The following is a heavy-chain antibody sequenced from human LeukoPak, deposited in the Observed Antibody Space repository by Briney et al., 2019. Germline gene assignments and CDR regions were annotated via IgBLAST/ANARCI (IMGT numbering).Heavy chain of an antibody. CDR3: AREPPRRGSGQFDY. CDR1: GLTFSDHY. CDR2: IRNKANSYTT. J-gene: IGHJ4*02. V-gene: IGHV3-72*01. D-gene: IGHD6-19*01. Sequence: GGSLRLSCAASGLTFSDHYMDWVRQAPGKGLGWVGRIRNKANSYTTEYAASVKARFTISRDDSKNLLYLQMNSLKTEDTAVYYCAREPPRRGSGQFDYWGQGTLVTVSS.